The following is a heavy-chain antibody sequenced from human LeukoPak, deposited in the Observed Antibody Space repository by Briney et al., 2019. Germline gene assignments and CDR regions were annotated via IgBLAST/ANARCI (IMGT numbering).Heavy chain of an antibody. V-gene: IGHV5-51*01. D-gene: IGHD1-14*01. CDR1: GYNFTTYW. J-gene: IGHJ4*02. CDR2: IYPGDSDT. CDR3: ARWTGFRQTEL. Sequence: GESLKISCKGSGYNFTTYWIGWVRQMPGKGLEWMGTIYPGDSDTRYSPPFQGQVTISADKSISTAYLQWSSLKASDTAMYYCARWTGFRQTELWGQGTLVTVSS.